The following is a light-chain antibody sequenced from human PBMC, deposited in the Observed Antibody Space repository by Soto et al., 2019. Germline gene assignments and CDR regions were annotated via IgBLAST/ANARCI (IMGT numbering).Light chain of an antibody. CDR2: GAS. V-gene: IGKV3-15*01. Sequence: EIVMTQSPATLSVSPGERATLSCRASQSVSSNLAWYQQKPGQAPRLLIYGASTRATGIPARFSGSGSGTEFTLTISSLQSEDFAVYYCQKYNNCPRTFGQGTKV. CDR1: QSVSSN. CDR3: QKYNNCPRT. J-gene: IGKJ1*01.